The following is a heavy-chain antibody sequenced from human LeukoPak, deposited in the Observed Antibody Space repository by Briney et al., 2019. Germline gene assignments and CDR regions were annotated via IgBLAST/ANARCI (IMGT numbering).Heavy chain of an antibody. J-gene: IGHJ5*02. CDR1: GFTFSSYS. Sequence: GGSLRLSCAASGFTFSSYSMNWVRQAPGKGLEWVSSISSSSSYIYYADSVKGRFTISRDNAKNSLYLQMNSLRAEDTAVYYCAGAGCSSSWTGFDPWGQGTLVTVSS. CDR3: AGAGCSSSWTGFDP. CDR2: ISSSSSYI. V-gene: IGHV3-21*01. D-gene: IGHD6-13*01.